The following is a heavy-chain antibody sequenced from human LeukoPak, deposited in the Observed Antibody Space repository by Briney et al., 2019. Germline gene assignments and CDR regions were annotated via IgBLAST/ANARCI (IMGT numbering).Heavy chain of an antibody. CDR3: ARDPSVRGVIYYMDV. CDR2: INPSGGST. CDR1: GYTFTSYG. Sequence: ASVKVSCKASGYTFTSYGISWVRQAPGQGLEWMGIINPSGGSTSYAQKFQGRVTMTRDTSTSTVYMELSSLRSEDTAVYYCARDPSVRGVIYYMDVWGKGTTVTISS. V-gene: IGHV1-46*01. J-gene: IGHJ6*03. D-gene: IGHD3-10*02.